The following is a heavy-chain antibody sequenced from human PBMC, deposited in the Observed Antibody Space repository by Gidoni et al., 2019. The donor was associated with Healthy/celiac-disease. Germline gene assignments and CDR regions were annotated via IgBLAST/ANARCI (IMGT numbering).Heavy chain of an antibody. J-gene: IGHJ4*02. CDR3: AKEVTTVTFDY. D-gene: IGHD4-17*01. V-gene: IGHV3-30*18. CDR2: ISYDGSNK. Sequence: QVQLVESGGGVVQPGRSLRLSCAASGFTFSSYGMHWVRQAPGKGLEWVAVISYDGSNKYYADSVKGRFTISRDNSKNTLYLQMNSLRAEDTAVYYCAKEVTTVTFDYWGQGTLVTVSS. CDR1: GFTFSSYG.